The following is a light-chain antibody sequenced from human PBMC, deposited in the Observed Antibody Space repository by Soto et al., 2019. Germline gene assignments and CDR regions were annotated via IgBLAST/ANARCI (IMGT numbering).Light chain of an antibody. V-gene: IGKV1-12*01. CDR2: GAS. CDR3: QQGSRFPFT. Sequence: DIEITQSPSSVSASVGDRVTVTCRASQNVSTWLTWYQQTPGKAPNLLIYGASTLHRGVPSRFSGSGSGTDFTLTISSLQPEDFALYFCQQGSRFPFTFGPGTRVDF. CDR1: QNVSTW. J-gene: IGKJ3*01.